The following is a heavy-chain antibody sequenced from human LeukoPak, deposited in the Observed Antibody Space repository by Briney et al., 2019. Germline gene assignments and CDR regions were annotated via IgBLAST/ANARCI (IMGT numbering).Heavy chain of an antibody. V-gene: IGHV3-48*03. CDR1: EFTFSSYE. CDR3: AKDRSLGGNDY. D-gene: IGHD3-16*01. J-gene: IGHJ4*02. Sequence: GGSLRLSCAASEFTFSSYEMNWVRQAPGKGLEWVSYISSSGSTIYYADSVKGRFTISRDNAKNSLYLQMNSLRAEDTAVYYCAKDRSLGGNDYWGQGTLVTVSS. CDR2: ISSSGSTI.